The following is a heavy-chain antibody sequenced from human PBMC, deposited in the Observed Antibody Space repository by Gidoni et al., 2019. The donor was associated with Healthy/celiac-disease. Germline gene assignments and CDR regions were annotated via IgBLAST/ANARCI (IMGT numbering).Heavy chain of an antibody. Sequence: EVQLVESGGGLVQPGGSLRLSCSASGFTFSSHSMNWVRPAPGKGLEWVSYISSSSSTIYYADSVKGRFTISRDNAKNSLYLQMNSLRAEDTAVYYCARDGVTMVRGVMGYWGQGTLVTVSS. J-gene: IGHJ4*02. CDR3: ARDGVTMVRGVMGY. CDR1: GFTFSSHS. CDR2: ISSSSSTI. V-gene: IGHV3-48*01. D-gene: IGHD3-10*01.